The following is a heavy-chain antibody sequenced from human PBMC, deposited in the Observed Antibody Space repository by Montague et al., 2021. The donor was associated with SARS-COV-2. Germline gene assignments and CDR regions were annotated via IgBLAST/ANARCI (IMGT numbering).Heavy chain of an antibody. CDR1: GGSFSTYS. V-gene: IGHV4-34*01. J-gene: IGHJ6*03. CDR3: ARLGDGVVPSPILGVGPYYSYYYIDV. D-gene: IGHD3-10*01. CDR2: IHHGGST. Sequence: ETLSLTCAVHGGSFSTYSWNWIRQPPGKGLEWIGEIHHGGSTNYNPSLKSRVTISADTSKNQFSLKLTSVAAADTAVHYCARLGDGVVPSPILGVGPYYSYYYIDVWGKGTTVTVSS.